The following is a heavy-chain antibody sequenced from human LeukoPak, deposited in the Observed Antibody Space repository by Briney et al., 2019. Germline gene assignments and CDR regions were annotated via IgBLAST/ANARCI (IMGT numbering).Heavy chain of an antibody. D-gene: IGHD4-17*01. J-gene: IGHJ4*02. V-gene: IGHV1-18*01. CDR2: ISAYNGNT. Sequence: ASVKVSCKASGYTFTSYGISWVRQAPGQGLEWMGWISAYNGNTNYAQKLQGRVTMTTDTSTSTAYMELRSLRSDDTAVYYCARWWGTVTPYSIDYWDQGTPVTVSS. CDR1: GYTFTSYG. CDR3: ARWWGTVTPYSIDY.